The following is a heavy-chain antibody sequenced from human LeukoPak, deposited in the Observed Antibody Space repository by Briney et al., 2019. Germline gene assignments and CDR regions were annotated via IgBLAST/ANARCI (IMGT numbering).Heavy chain of an antibody. CDR2: ISSSSSYI. J-gene: IGHJ5*02. Sequence: GGSLRLSCAASGFTFSSYSMNWVRQAPGKGLEWVSSISSSSSYIYYADSVKGRFTISRDNAKNSLYLQMNSLRAEDTAVYYCARAIFGVVEGWFDPWGQGTLVTVSS. D-gene: IGHD3-3*01. CDR3: ARAIFGVVEGWFDP. V-gene: IGHV3-21*01. CDR1: GFTFSSYS.